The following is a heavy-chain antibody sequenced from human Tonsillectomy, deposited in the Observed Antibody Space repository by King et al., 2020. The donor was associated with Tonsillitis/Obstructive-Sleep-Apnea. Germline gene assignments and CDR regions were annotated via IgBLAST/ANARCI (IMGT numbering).Heavy chain of an antibody. CDR1: GYTFTSNG. V-gene: IGHV1-18*01. CDR2: ISAYNGIT. D-gene: IGHD4-17*01. J-gene: IGHJ4*02. CDR3: ARESYGDYPTDY. Sequence: VQLVESGAEVKKPGASVKVSCKASGYTFTSNGISWVRQAPGQGLEWMGWISAYNGITNYALKLQGRVTMTTDTSKSTAYMELRSLRSDDTAVYYCARESYGDYPTDYWGQGTLVTVSS.